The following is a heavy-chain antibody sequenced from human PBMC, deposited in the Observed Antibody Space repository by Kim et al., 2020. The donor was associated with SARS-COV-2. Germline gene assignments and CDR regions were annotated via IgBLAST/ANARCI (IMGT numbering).Heavy chain of an antibody. CDR2: ISYDGSTK. D-gene: IGHD4-17*01. CDR1: GFIFTSCA. CDR3: ATDRTTVTTWVRIFDN. V-gene: IGHV3-30*04. J-gene: IGHJ4*02. Sequence: GGSMRLSCAASGFIFTSCAMHWVRQSPGKGLEWVAAISYDGSTKYYADSVKGRFTISRDNSKNTLYLQMSSLTTEDTALYYCATDRTTVTTWVRIFDNWGQGTLVTVSS.